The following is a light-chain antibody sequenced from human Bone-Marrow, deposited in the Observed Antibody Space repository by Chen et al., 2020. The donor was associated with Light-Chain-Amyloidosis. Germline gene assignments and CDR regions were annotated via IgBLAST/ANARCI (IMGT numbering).Light chain of an antibody. CDR3: QVWDRSSDRPV. CDR1: NIGSTS. V-gene: IGLV3-21*02. J-gene: IGLJ3*02. Sequence: SYVLTQPSSVSVAPGQTATIACGGNNIGSTSVHWYQQTPGQAPLLAVYDDSDRPSGIPERLSGSNSGNTATLTISRVEAGDEADHYCQVWDRSSDRPVFGGGTKLTVL. CDR2: DDS.